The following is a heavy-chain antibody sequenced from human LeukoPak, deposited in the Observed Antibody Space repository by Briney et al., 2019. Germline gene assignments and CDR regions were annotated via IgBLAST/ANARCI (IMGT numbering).Heavy chain of an antibody. Sequence: GASVKVSCKASGYTFTSYYMHWVRQAPGQGLEWMGIINPSGGSTGYAQKFQGRVTMTRDTSTSTVYMEVSSLRSEETAVYYCARGGGAAAGTVEAPDAFDIWGQGTMVTVSS. V-gene: IGHV1-46*01. D-gene: IGHD6-13*01. CDR1: GYTFTSYY. CDR3: ARGGGAAAGTVEAPDAFDI. J-gene: IGHJ3*02. CDR2: INPSGGST.